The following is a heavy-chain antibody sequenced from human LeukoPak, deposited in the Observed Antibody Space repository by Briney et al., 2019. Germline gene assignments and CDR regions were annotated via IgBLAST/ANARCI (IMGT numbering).Heavy chain of an antibody. CDR3: ARERERDVLYY. CDR1: GYSLTGYY. CDR2: INPNSGGT. V-gene: IGHV1-2*02. Sequence: SSVKFSCKASGYSLTGYYMHWVRQAPGLGLEWMGWINPNSGGTNYAQKFQGRVTMTRDTSIRTVYMDLSRLRSDDTAVYYCARERERDVLYYWGHGTLVTVSS. D-gene: IGHD3-10*01. J-gene: IGHJ4*01.